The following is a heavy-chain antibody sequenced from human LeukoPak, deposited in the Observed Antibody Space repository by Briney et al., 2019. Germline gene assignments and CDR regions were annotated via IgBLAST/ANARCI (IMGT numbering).Heavy chain of an antibody. D-gene: IGHD3-10*01. J-gene: IGHJ4*02. CDR2: IRNKADGYNT. V-gene: IGHV3-72*01. Sequence: GGSLRLSCAASGFTFGPHYMDWVRQSPGQGLEWVGLIRNKADGYNTIYAASVKGRFTISRDDSKNSIYLQMDSLKTEDTAVYYCGDLGSAGTDHWGQGTLVTVSS. CDR1: GFTFGPHY. CDR3: GDLGSAGTDH.